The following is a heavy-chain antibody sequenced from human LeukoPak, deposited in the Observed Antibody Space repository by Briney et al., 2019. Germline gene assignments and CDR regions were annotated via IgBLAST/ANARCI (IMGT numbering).Heavy chain of an antibody. D-gene: IGHD3-3*01. J-gene: IGHJ4*02. CDR1: GFTFSSYA. CDR3: AKDDYDFWSGPFDY. V-gene: IGHV3-23*01. CDR2: ISGSGGST. Sequence: GGPLRLSCAASGFTFSSYAMSWVPQAPGKGLEWVSAISGSGGSTYYADSVKGRFTISRDNSKNTLYLQMNSLRAEDTAVYYCAKDDYDFWSGPFDYWGQGTLVTVSS.